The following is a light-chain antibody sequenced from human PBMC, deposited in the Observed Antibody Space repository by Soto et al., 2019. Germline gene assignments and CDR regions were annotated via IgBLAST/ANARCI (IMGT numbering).Light chain of an antibody. J-gene: IGKJ5*01. V-gene: IGKV2-30*01. CDR1: QSLVFRDGNTY. Sequence: DLVMTQSPVSLPVTLGQPASISCRSSQSLVFRDGNTYLNWFQQRPGQSPRRLIYQVSNRDSGVPARFSGSGSGTDFALKISRVEAEDVGVYYCMQGTHWPITFGQGTRLEIK. CDR3: MQGTHWPIT. CDR2: QVS.